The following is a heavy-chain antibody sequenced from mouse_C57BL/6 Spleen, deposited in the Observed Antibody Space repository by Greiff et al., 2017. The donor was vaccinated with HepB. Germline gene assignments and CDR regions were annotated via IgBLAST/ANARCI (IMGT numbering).Heavy chain of an antibody. D-gene: IGHD1-1*01. CDR1: GFTFTDYY. V-gene: IGHV7-3*01. Sequence: EVKLMESGGGLVQPGGSLSLSCAASGFTFTDYYMSWVRQPPGKALEWLGFIRNKADGDTTEYSASVKGRFTISRDNYQSILYLQMNALRAEDSATYYCARFYGSSRGGYFDYWGQGTTLTVSS. CDR2: IRNKADGDTT. CDR3: ARFYGSSRGGYFDY. J-gene: IGHJ2*01.